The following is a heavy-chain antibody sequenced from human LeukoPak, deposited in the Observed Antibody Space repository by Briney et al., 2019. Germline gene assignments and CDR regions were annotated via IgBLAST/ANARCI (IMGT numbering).Heavy chain of an antibody. CDR2: FDPEDGET. Sequence: ASVKVSCKVSGYTLTELSMHWVRQAPGKGLEWMGGFDPEDGETIYAQKFQGSVTMTEDTSTDTAYMELSSLRSEDTAVYYCATGDDFWSGLFDYWGQGTLVTVSS. V-gene: IGHV1-24*01. D-gene: IGHD3-3*01. CDR1: GYTLTELS. CDR3: ATGDDFWSGLFDY. J-gene: IGHJ4*02.